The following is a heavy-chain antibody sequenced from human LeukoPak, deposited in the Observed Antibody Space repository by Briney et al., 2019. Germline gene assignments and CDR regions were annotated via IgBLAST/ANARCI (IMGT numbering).Heavy chain of an antibody. V-gene: IGHV3-9*01. CDR3: AKKGGILTGYSGHDAFDI. CDR2: ISWNSGSI. D-gene: IGHD3-9*01. Sequence: PGGSLRLSCAASGFTFDDYAMHWVRQAPGKGLEWVSGISWNSGSIGYADSVKGRFTISRDNAKNSLYLQMNSLRAEDTALYHCAKKGGILTGYSGHDAFDIWGQGTMVTVSS. J-gene: IGHJ3*02. CDR1: GFTFDDYA.